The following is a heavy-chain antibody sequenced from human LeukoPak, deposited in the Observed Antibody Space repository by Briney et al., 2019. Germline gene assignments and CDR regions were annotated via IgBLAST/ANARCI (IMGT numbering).Heavy chain of an antibody. CDR1: GGSISSHY. Sequence: PSETLSLTCTVSGGSISSHYWSWIRQPPGKGLEWIGYIYYSGSTNYNPSLKSRVTISVDTSKNQFSLKLSSVTAADTAVYYCARSTTGTTHVLGFDPWGQGTLVTVSS. J-gene: IGHJ5*02. V-gene: IGHV4-59*11. CDR3: ARSTTGTTHVLGFDP. D-gene: IGHD1/OR15-1a*01. CDR2: IYYSGST.